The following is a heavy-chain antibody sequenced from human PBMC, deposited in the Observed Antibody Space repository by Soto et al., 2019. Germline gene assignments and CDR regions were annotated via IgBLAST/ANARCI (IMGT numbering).Heavy chain of an antibody. CDR3: AKTTTVTTAFDI. CDR2: ISGSGGST. D-gene: IGHD4-17*01. Sequence: GGSLRLSCAASGFTFSSYAMSWVRQAPGKGLEWVSAISGSGGSTYYAVSMKGRFTISRDNSKNTLYLQMNSLRAEDTAVYYCAKTTTVTTAFDIWGQGTMVTVSS. J-gene: IGHJ3*02. V-gene: IGHV3-23*01. CDR1: GFTFSSYA.